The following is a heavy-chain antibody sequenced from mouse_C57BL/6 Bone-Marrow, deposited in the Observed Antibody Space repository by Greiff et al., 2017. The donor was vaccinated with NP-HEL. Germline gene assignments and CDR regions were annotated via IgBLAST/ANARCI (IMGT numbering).Heavy chain of an antibody. CDR1: GYSFNGYF. J-gene: IGHJ4*01. V-gene: IGHV1-20*01. Sequence: VQLQQSGPELVKPGDSVKISCKASGYSFNGYFMNWVMQSHGKSLEWIGRINPYNGDTFYNQKFKGKATLTVDKSSSTAHMELRSLTTEDTAVYYCARVRYYGSSALYYAMDYWGQGTSVTVSS. D-gene: IGHD1-1*01. CDR3: ARVRYYGSSALYYAMDY. CDR2: INPYNGDT.